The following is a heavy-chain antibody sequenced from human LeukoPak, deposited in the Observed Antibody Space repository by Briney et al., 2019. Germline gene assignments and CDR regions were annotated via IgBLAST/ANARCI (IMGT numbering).Heavy chain of an antibody. V-gene: IGHV3-21*01. Sequence: PGGSLRLSCAASGFTFSSYSMNWVRQAPGKGLEWVSSISSSSSYIYYADSVKGRFTISRDNAKNSLYLQMNSLRAEDTAVYYCARDRRDYVWGSSFDYWGQGTLVTVSS. J-gene: IGHJ4*02. CDR2: ISSSSSYI. CDR3: ARDRRDYVWGSSFDY. D-gene: IGHD3-16*01. CDR1: GFTFSSYS.